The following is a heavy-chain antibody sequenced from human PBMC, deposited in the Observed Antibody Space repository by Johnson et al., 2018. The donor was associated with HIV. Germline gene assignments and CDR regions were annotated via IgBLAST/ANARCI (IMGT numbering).Heavy chain of an antibody. CDR1: GFTFSSYG. D-gene: IGHD3-22*01. CDR2: IRSKAYGGTT. Sequence: VQLVESGGGVAQPGRSLRLSCAASGFTFSSYGMHWVRQAPGKGLEWVGFIRSKAYGGTTEYAASVKGRLTISRDDSKSIAYLQMNSLKTEDTAVYYCSRVGYYYDSSGYYSDALDIWGQGTMVTVSS. J-gene: IGHJ3*02. V-gene: IGHV3-49*04. CDR3: SRVGYYYDSSGYYSDALDI.